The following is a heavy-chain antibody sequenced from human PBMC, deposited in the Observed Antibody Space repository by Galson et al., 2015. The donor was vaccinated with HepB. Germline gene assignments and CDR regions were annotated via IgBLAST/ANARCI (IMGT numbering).Heavy chain of an antibody. CDR1: GGTFSNSA. V-gene: IGHV1-69*13. Sequence: SVKVSCKASGGTFSNSAISWVRQAPGQGLEWMGGIIPIFGTAKYAPKFQARVTITADESTTTAYMELSGLRSEGTAVYFCARDRGADIETYYFDFWGQGTLVTVSS. J-gene: IGHJ4*02. CDR3: ARDRGADIETYYFDF. D-gene: IGHD2-15*01. CDR2: IIPIFGTA.